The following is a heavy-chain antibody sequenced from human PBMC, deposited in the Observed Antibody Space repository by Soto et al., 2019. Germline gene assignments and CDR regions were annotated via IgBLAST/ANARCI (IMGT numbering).Heavy chain of an antibody. J-gene: IGHJ5*02. V-gene: IGHV1-69*13. CDR2: IIPIFGTA. Sequence: GASVKVSCKASGGTFSSYAISWVRQAPGQGLEWMGGIIPIFGTANYAQKFQGRVTITADESTSTAYVELSSLRSEDTAVYYCARDPGTFNWFDPWGQGTLVTVSS. D-gene: IGHD1-1*01. CDR1: GGTFSSYA. CDR3: ARDPGTFNWFDP.